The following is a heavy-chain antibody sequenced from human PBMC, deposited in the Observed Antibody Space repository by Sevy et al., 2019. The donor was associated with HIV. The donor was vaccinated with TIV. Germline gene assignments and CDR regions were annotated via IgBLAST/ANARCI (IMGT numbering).Heavy chain of an antibody. J-gene: IGHJ4*02. CDR1: GFTFSTYT. CDR2: ISSSSSYI. CDR3: ARAAYYCSTTSCYIDY. V-gene: IGHV3-21*01. D-gene: IGHD2-2*02. Sequence: GGSLRLSCAASGFTFSTYTMNWVRQAPGKGLEWVSSISSSSSYIYYADSVKGRFTISRDNAKNSLYLQMNSPRVEDTAVYYCARAAYYCSTTSCYIDYWGQGTLVTVSS.